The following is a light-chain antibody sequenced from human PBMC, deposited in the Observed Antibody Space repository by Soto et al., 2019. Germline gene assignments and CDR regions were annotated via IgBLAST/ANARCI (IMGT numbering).Light chain of an antibody. CDR1: SSDVGGYNY. CDR3: SSYTSSSTLV. CDR2: EVS. V-gene: IGLV2-14*01. Sequence: QSVLTQPASVSGSPGQSITISCTGTSSDVGGYNYVSWYQQHPGKAPKLMISEVSNRPSGVSNRFSGSKSGNTASLTISGLQAEDEVDYYCSSYTSSSTLVFGGGTKLTVL. J-gene: IGLJ2*01.